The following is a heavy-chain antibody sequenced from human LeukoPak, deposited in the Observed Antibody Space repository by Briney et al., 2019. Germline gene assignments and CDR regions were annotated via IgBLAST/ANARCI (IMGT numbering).Heavy chain of an antibody. V-gene: IGHV5-51*01. Sequence: GESLKISCKGSGYSFNTYWIGWVRQMPGKGLEWMGIIYPGDSDTKYSPSFQGQVTISADKSISTAYLQWSSLKASDTAMYYCASATNYYDSSGYSGLGYWGQGTLVTVSS. CDR1: GYSFNTYW. CDR3: ASATNYYDSSGYSGLGY. CDR2: IYPGDSDT. D-gene: IGHD3-22*01. J-gene: IGHJ4*02.